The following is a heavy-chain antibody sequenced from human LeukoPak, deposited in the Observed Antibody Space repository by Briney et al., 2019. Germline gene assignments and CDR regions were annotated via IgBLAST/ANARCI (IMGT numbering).Heavy chain of an antibody. V-gene: IGHV4-39*01. J-gene: IGHJ6*03. CDR1: GDSIHSVYYF. D-gene: IGHD6-6*01. CDR3: ARHRKSARNYLYYYMDV. Sequence: PSETLSLTCTVSGDSIHSVYYFWGWIRQPPGKGLKWIGSVYFDGDTSYSPSLKSRVIISVDTSKNQFSLNLTSVTAADTALYYCARHRKSARNYLYYYMDVWGKGTTVTVSS. CDR2: VYFDGDT.